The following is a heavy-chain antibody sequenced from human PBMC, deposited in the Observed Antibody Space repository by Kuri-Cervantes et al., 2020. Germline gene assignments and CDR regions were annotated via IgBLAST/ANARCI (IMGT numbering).Heavy chain of an antibody. V-gene: IGHV1-2*02. Sequence: ASVKVSCKASGYTFTGYYMHWVRQAPGQGLEWMGWINPNSGGTNYAQKFQGRVTMSVDTSKNQFSLKLSSVTAADTAVYYCARAGYYDILTGYGSWFDPWGQGTLVTVSS. CDR2: INPNSGGT. J-gene: IGHJ5*02. D-gene: IGHD3-9*01. CDR1: GYTFTGYY. CDR3: ARAGYYDILTGYGSWFDP.